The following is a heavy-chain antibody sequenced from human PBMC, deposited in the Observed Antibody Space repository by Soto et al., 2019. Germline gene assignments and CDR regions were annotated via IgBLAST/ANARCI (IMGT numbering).Heavy chain of an antibody. V-gene: IGHV3-30-3*01. CDR2: ISYDGSNK. CDR3: ARDAGSDTAMADGWDY. D-gene: IGHD5-18*01. Sequence: QVQLVESGGGVVQPGRSLRLSCAASGFTFSSYAMHWVRQAPGKGLEWVAVISYDGSNKYYADSVKGRFTISRDNSKNALYLQMNSLRAVDTAVYYCARDAGSDTAMADGWDYWGQGTLVTVSS. J-gene: IGHJ4*02. CDR1: GFTFSSYA.